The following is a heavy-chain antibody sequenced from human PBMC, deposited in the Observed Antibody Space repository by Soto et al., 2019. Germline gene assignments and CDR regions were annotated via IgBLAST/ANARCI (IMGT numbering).Heavy chain of an antibody. CDR1: GYNFIRYW. J-gene: IGHJ4*02. Sequence: GESLKISCKGSGYNFIRYWIGWVRQMPGKGLEWMGIIYPGDSDTRYSPSFQGQVTISADKSISTAYLQWSSLKASDTAIYYCARPADGSGSYFDYWGQGALVTVSS. V-gene: IGHV5-51*01. CDR2: IYPGDSDT. D-gene: IGHD1-26*01. CDR3: ARPADGSGSYFDY.